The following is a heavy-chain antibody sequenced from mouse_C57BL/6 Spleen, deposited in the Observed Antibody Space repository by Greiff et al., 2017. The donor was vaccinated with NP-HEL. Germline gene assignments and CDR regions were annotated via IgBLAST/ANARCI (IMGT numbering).Heavy chain of an antibody. V-gene: IGHV1-69*01. Sequence: QVQLQQPGAELVMPGASVKLSCKASGYTFTSYWMHWVKQRPGQGLEWIGEIDPSDSDTNYNQKFKGKSTLTVDKSSSTAYMLLSSLTSEDSAVYYCARSDGLRRGFAYWGQGTLVTVSA. D-gene: IGHD2-4*01. CDR3: ARSDGLRRGFAY. CDR1: GYTFTSYW. J-gene: IGHJ3*01. CDR2: IDPSDSDT.